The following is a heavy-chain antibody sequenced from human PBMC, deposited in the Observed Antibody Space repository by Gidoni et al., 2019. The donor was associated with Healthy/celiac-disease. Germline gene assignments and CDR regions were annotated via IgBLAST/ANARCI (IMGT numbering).Heavy chain of an antibody. CDR1: GFTFSSYS. V-gene: IGHV3-21*01. D-gene: IGHD2-15*01. CDR2: ISSSSSDI. J-gene: IGHJ4*02. CDR3: ARDPSADCSGGSCYFGGY. Sequence: EVQLVESGGGLVKPGGSLRLSCAASGFTFSSYSMNWVRQAPGKGLEWVSSISSSSSDIYYADSVKGRFTISRDNAKNSLYLQMNSLRAEDTAVYYCARDPSADCSGGSCYFGGYWGQGTLVTVSS.